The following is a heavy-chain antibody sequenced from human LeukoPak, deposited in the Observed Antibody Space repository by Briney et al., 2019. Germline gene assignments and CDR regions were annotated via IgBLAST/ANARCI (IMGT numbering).Heavy chain of an antibody. J-gene: IGHJ5*02. D-gene: IGHD2-2*01. CDR3: ARAILVPAAQGWFDP. V-gene: IGHV4-34*01. Sequence: SETLSLTCAVYSGSFSGYYWSWIRQPPGKGLEWIGEINHSGSTNYNPSLKSRVTISVDTSKNQFSLKLSSVTAADTAVYYCARAILVPAAQGWFDPWGQGTLVTVSS. CDR1: SGSFSGYY. CDR2: INHSGST.